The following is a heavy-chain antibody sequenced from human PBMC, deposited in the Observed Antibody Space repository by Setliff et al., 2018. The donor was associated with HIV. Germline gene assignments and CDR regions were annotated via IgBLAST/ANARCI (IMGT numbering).Heavy chain of an antibody. J-gene: IGHJ3*02. CDR2: IIPNSAGT. CDR3: ATKVYCTNGVCLDAFDI. D-gene: IGHD2-8*01. Sequence: ASVKVSCKASGYTFTGYFIHWVRQAPGQGLEWMGRIIPNSAGTNYAQKFQGRVTMTRDTSIMTAYMELSRLRSDDTAVYYCATKVYCTNGVCLDAFDIWGQGTMVTVSS. V-gene: IGHV1-2*06. CDR1: GYTFTGYF.